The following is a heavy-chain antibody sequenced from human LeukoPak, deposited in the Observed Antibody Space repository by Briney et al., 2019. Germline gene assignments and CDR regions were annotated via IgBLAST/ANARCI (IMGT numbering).Heavy chain of an antibody. D-gene: IGHD6-13*01. CDR2: INPNSGGT. V-gene: IGHV1-2*02. J-gene: IGHJ4*02. CDR3: ARFGIAAAGTFDY. CDR1: GYTFTGYY. Sequence: AASVKVSRKASGYTFTGYYMHWVRQAPGQGLEWMGWINPNSGGTNYAQKFQGRVTMTRDTSISTAYMELSRLRSDDTAVYYCARFGIAAAGTFDYWGQGTLVTVSS.